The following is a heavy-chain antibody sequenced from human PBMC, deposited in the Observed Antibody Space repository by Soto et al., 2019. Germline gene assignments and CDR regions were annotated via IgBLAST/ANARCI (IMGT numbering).Heavy chain of an antibody. Sequence: GGSLRLSCAASGFTFSNAWMSWVRQAPGKGLEWVGRIKSKTDGGTTDYAAPVKGRFTISRDDSKNTLYLQMNSLKTEDTAVYYCTTAMSITIFGVVIGMGDAFDICGQGTMVTVSS. V-gene: IGHV3-15*01. J-gene: IGHJ3*02. CDR3: TTAMSITIFGVVIGMGDAFDI. CDR1: GFTFSNAW. D-gene: IGHD3-3*01. CDR2: IKSKTDGGTT.